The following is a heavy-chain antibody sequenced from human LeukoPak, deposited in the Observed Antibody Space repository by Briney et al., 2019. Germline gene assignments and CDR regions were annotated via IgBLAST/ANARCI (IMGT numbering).Heavy chain of an antibody. CDR3: ARGRFPSIVVVPAAMGYYYYYMDV. D-gene: IGHD2-2*01. CDR1: GGTFSSYA. CDR2: IIPIFGTA. Sequence: SVKVSCKASGGTFSSYAISWVRQAPGQGLKWMGGIIPIFGTANYAQKFQGRVTITTDESTSTAYMELSSLRAEDTAVYYCARGRFPSIVVVPAAMGYYYYYMDVWGKGTTVTVSS. J-gene: IGHJ6*03. V-gene: IGHV1-69*05.